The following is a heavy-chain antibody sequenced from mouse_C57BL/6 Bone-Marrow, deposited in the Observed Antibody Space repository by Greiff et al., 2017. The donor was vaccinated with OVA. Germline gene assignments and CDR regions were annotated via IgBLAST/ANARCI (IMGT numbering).Heavy chain of an antibody. CDR3: ASDDGYDSFAY. CDR2: INYDGSST. D-gene: IGHD2-2*01. J-gene: IGHJ3*01. Sequence: EVMLVESEGGLVQPGSSMKLSCTASGFTFSDYYMAWVRQVPGKGLEWVANINYDGSSTYYLDSLKSRFIISSDKAKNMQYLQMRSVKSEDTATYYCASDDGYDSFAYWGQGTLVTVSA. CDR1: GFTFSDYY. V-gene: IGHV5-16*01.